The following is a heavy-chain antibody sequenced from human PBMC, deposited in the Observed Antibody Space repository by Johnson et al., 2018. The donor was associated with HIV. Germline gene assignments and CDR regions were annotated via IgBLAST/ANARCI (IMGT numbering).Heavy chain of an antibody. CDR2: MTSDGSST. Sequence: VQLVESGGGVVQPGRSLRLSCAASGFTFSTYGMHWVRQAPGKGLVWVSRMTSDGSSTSYADSVKGRFTISRDNAKKSLYLQVNSLRGEDTALYYCARDVKYYDSSGYYSDAFDIWGQGTLVTVSS. D-gene: IGHD3-22*01. J-gene: IGHJ3*02. CDR1: GFTFSTYG. CDR3: ARDVKYYDSSGYYSDAFDI. V-gene: IGHV3-74*01.